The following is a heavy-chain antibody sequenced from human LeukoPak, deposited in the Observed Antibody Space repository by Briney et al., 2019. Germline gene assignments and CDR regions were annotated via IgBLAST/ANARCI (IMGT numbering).Heavy chain of an antibody. CDR2: ISTNGGST. Sequence: QPGGSLRLSCAASGFTFSSYAMHWVRQAPGKGLEYVSAISTNGGSTYYANSVKGRLTISRDNSKNTLYLQMGSLRAEDMAVYYCARTYCSSTSCSVDYWGQGTLVTVSS. V-gene: IGHV3-64*01. CDR1: GFTFSSYA. D-gene: IGHD2-2*01. J-gene: IGHJ4*02. CDR3: ARTYCSSTSCSVDY.